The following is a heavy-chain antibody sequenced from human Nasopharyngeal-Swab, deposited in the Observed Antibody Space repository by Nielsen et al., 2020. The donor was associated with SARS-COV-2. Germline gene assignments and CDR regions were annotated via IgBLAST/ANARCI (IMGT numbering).Heavy chain of an antibody. J-gene: IGHJ3*02. CDR3: DRVVVVAATRLAFDI. D-gene: IGHD2-15*01. Sequence: WIRQPPGKGPEWIGYIYYSGSTYYNPSLKSRVTISVDTSKNQFSLKLSSVTAADTAVYYCDRVVVVAATRLAFDIWGQGTMVTVSS. CDR2: IYYSGST. V-gene: IGHV4-30-4*01.